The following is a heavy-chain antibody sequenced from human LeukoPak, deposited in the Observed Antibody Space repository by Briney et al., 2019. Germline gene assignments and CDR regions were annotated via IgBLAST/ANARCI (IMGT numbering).Heavy chain of an antibody. CDR3: ARVGYSGSYSDY. CDR2: ISAYNGNT. V-gene: IGHV1-18*01. CDR1: GYTFTSYG. D-gene: IGHD1-26*01. J-gene: IGHJ4*02. Sequence: ASVKVSCTASGYTFTSYGISWVRQAPGQGLELMGCISAYNGNTNYAHTLQGRVTMTTDTSTSTAYMEMRSLRSDDTAVYYWARVGYSGSYSDYWGQGTLVTVSS.